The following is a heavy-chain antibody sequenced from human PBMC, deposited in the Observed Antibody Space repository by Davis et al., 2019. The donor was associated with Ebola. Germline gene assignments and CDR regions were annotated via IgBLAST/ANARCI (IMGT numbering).Heavy chain of an antibody. Sequence: ASVKVSCKASGYTFTSYDINWVRQATGQGLEWMGWMNPNSGNTGYAQKFQGRVTMTRNTSISTAYMELSSLRSEDTAVYYCARGCIAAAVSWFDPWGQGTLVTVSS. V-gene: IGHV1-8*01. CDR1: GYTFTSYD. CDR2: MNPNSGNT. CDR3: ARGCIAAAVSWFDP. D-gene: IGHD6-13*01. J-gene: IGHJ5*02.